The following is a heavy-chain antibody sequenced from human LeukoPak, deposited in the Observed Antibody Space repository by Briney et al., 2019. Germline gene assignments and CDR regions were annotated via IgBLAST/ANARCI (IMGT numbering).Heavy chain of an antibody. CDR3: ARERGRPGTRIAARPQTYYYYGMDV. CDR2: INHSGST. V-gene: IGHV4-34*01. CDR1: GGSFSGYY. Sequence: PSETLSLTCAVYGGSFSGYYWSCIRQPPGKGLEWIGEINHSGSTNYNPSLKSRVTISVDTSKNQFSLKLSSVTAADTAVYYCARERGRPGTRIAARPQTYYYYGMDVWGQGTTVTVSS. D-gene: IGHD6-6*01. J-gene: IGHJ6*02.